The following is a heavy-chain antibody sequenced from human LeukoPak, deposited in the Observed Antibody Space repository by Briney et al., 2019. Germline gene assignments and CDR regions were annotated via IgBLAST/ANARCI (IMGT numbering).Heavy chain of an antibody. CDR2: ISGDGGST. D-gene: IGHD5-18*01. CDR1: GFTFDDYA. Sequence: PGGSLRVSCAASGFTFDDYAMHWVRQAPGKGLEWVALISGDGGSTYYADSVKGRFTISRDNSKNSLYLQMNSLTTEDTALYYCAKDRGGYSYAADYWGQGTLVTVSS. J-gene: IGHJ4*02. V-gene: IGHV3-43*02. CDR3: AKDRGGYSYAADY.